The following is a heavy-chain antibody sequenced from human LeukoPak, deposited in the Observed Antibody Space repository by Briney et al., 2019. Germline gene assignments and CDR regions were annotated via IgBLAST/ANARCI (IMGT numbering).Heavy chain of an antibody. J-gene: IGHJ4*02. V-gene: IGHV4-59*08. Sequence: SGTLSLTCTVPGGSLSSYYWSWIRPPPGKGVEWVGHIYYSGSTTYNPPLKSRVTISVHTSKKQPYLMLSSVTAAGRAVDYIARHQDVGAIAFDYWGQGTLVTVSS. CDR3: ARHQDVGAIAFDY. D-gene: IGHD3-16*02. CDR1: GGSLSSYY. CDR2: IYYSGST.